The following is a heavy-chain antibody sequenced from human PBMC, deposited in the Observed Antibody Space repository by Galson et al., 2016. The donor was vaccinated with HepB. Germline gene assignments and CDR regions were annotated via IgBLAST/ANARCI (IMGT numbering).Heavy chain of an antibody. D-gene: IGHD2-21*02. V-gene: IGHV1-69*13. Sequence: SVKVSCKASGGTFSNYTISWVRQAPGQGLEWMGGIVPIFGIANYAQKLQGRVTITADESTSTAYMELSSLRSEDTALFYCARAVMTAIGGAFDIWGQGTMVTVSS. CDR1: GGTFSNYT. J-gene: IGHJ3*02. CDR2: IVPIFGIA. CDR3: ARAVMTAIGGAFDI.